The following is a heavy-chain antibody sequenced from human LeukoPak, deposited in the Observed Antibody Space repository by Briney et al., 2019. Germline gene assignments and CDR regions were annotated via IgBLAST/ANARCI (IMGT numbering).Heavy chain of an antibody. CDR3: ARTRKQQLVLFDY. V-gene: IGHV4-59*01. CDR2: IYYSGST. CDR1: GGSISSYY. Sequence: SETLSLTCTVSGGSISSYYWSWIRQPPGKGLEWIGYIYYSGSTNYNPSLKSRVTISVDTSKNQFSLKLRSLTAADTAVYYCARTRKQQLVLFDYWRQGTLVTVSS. J-gene: IGHJ4*02. D-gene: IGHD6-13*01.